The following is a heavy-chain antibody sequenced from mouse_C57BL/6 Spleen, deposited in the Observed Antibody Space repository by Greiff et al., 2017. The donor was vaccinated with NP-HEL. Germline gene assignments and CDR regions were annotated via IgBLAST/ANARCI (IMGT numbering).Heavy chain of an antibody. D-gene: IGHD3-2*01. J-gene: IGHJ2*01. V-gene: IGHV1-55*01. Sequence: QVQLQQSGAELVKPGASVKMSCKASGYTFTSYWITWVKQRPGQGLEWIGDIYPGSGSTNYNEKFKSKATLTVDTSSSTAYMQLSSLTSEDSAVYYCAREARRQLGFDYWGQGTTLTVSS. CDR2: IYPGSGST. CDR1: GYTFTSYW. CDR3: AREARRQLGFDY.